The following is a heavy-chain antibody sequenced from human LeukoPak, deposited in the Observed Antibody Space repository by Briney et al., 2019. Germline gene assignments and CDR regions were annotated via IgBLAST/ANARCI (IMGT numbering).Heavy chain of an antibody. V-gene: IGHV3-48*03. CDR3: ARAMDPNYYDSSGYQDWYFDL. D-gene: IGHD3-22*01. Sequence: GSLRLSCAASGFTFSSYEMNWVRQAPGKGLEWVSYISSSGSTIYYAASVKGRFTISRDNAKNSLYLQMNSLRAEDTAVYYCARAMDPNYYDSSGYQDWYFDLWGRGTLVTVSS. CDR1: GFTFSSYE. CDR2: ISSSGSTI. J-gene: IGHJ2*01.